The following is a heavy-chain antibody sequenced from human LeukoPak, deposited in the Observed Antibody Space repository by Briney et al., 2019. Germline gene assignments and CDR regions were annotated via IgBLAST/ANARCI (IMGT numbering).Heavy chain of an antibody. J-gene: IGHJ4*02. V-gene: IGHV1-2*02. CDR1: GYTFTGNY. Sequence: ASVKVSCKASGYTFTGNYMHWVRQAPGQGLEWMGWINANSGGTNYAQKFQGRVTMTRDTSISTAYMELSRLRSDDTAVYYCARDSEWKGYYYGSGSYYNHFDYWGQGTLVTVSS. D-gene: IGHD3-10*01. CDR2: INANSGGT. CDR3: ARDSEWKGYYYGSGSYYNHFDY.